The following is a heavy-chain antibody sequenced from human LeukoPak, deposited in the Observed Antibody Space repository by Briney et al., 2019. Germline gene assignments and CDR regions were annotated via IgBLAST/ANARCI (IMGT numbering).Heavy chain of an antibody. CDR3: AREMDPTIFGVVTNNPIDY. D-gene: IGHD3-3*01. CDR1: GFTFSSYS. Sequence: GGSLRLSCAASGFTFSSYSMNWVRQAPGKGLEWVSSISSSSSYIYYADSVKGRFTISRDNAKNSLYLQMNSLRAEDTAVYYCAREMDPTIFGVVTNNPIDYWGQGTLVPVSS. J-gene: IGHJ4*02. V-gene: IGHV3-21*01. CDR2: ISSSSSYI.